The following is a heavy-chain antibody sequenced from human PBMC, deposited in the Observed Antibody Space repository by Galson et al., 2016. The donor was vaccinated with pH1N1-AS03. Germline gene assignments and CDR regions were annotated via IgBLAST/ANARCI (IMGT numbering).Heavy chain of an antibody. Sequence: SCKASGYIFTGFYVHWVRQAPGQGLEWMGWINTDSGVTNYAQKFEAWVTMTRDTSVSTAYMELYGLKSDDTAVYYCPRDPRGPCTSATCPTTYYFGMDVWGQGTTVIVSS. V-gene: IGHV1-2*04. D-gene: IGHD2-2*01. CDR1: GYIFTGFY. CDR2: INTDSGVT. CDR3: PRDPRGPCTSATCPTTYYFGMDV. J-gene: IGHJ6*02.